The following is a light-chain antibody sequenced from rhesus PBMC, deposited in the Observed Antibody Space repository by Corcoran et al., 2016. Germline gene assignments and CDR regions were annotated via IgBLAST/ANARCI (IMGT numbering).Light chain of an antibody. V-gene: IGKV1-21*01. J-gene: IGKJ3*01. CDR2: KAS. Sequence: DIQMTQSPSSLSASVGDRVTITCRASQGISSWLAWYQQNPGKAPKLLIYKASSLPSGVPSRFSGSGAGTDFTLTISSLQPEDFATDYCQQYNSAPFTFGPGTKLDIK. CDR3: QQYNSAPFT. CDR1: QGISSW.